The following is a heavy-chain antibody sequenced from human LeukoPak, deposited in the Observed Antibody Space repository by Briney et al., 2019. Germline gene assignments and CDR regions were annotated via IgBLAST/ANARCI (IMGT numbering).Heavy chain of an antibody. J-gene: IGHJ6*02. CDR1: GGSISSYY. D-gene: IGHD3-9*01. CDR2: IYTSGST. CDR3: ARGADYDILTGYSYYGMDV. V-gene: IGHV4-4*07. Sequence: SETLSLTCTVSGGSISSYYWSWIRQPAGKGLEWIGRIYTSGSTNYNPSLKSRVTMSVDTSKNQFSLKLSSVTAADTAVYYCARGADYDILTGYSYYGMDVWGQGTTVTVSS.